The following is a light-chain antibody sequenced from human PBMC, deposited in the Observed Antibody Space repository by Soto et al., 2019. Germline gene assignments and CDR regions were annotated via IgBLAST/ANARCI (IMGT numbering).Light chain of an antibody. CDR2: EVN. CDR1: NSDVGAYNY. V-gene: IGLV2-14*01. Sequence: QSALTQPASVSGSPGQSITISCTGSNSDVGAYNYVSWYQQHPGKAPKLIIYEVNNRPSGVSHRFSGPKSGNTASLTISGLQADDEADYYCASYTISSTRVFGGGTKLTVL. J-gene: IGLJ3*02. CDR3: ASYTISSTRV.